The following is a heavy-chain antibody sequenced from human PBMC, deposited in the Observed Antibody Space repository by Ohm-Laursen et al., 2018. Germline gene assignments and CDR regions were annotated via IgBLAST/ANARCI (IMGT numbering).Heavy chain of an antibody. CDR3: ARDPGSHYDSSGYYYVVRAFDI. Sequence: SLRLSCTASGFTFDDYAMHWVRQAPGKGLEWVSGINWNSGSIGYADSVKGRFTISRDNSKNTLYLQMNSLRAEDTAVYYCARDPGSHYDSSGYYYVVRAFDIWGQGTMVTVSS. CDR1: GFTFDDYA. J-gene: IGHJ3*02. CDR2: INWNSGSI. V-gene: IGHV3-9*01. D-gene: IGHD3-22*01.